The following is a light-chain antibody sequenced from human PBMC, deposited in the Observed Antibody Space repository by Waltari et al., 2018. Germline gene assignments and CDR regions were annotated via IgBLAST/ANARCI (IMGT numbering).Light chain of an antibody. CDR1: SNDVGLYNL. Sequence: QSALTQPASVSGSPGQSITISCTGTSNDVGLYNLVSWYQHHPGKVPTLIIYEVNRRPSGGSNRCSGSKSGNTASLTVSGLLAEDEADYFCSSYTTHTPVVFGGGTKLTVL. CDR2: EVN. V-gene: IGLV2-23*02. J-gene: IGLJ3*02. CDR3: SSYTTHTPVV.